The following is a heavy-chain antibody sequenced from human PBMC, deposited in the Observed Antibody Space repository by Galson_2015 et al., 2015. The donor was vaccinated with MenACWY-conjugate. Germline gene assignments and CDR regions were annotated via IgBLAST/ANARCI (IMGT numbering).Heavy chain of an antibody. CDR2: IIPIFGTA. CDR3: ARDEGYSGSYLPPYYYYGMDV. J-gene: IGHJ6*02. D-gene: IGHD1-26*01. Sequence: SVKVSCKASGGTFSSYAISWVRQAPGQGLEWMGGIIPIFGTANYAQKFQGRVTITADESTSTAYMELSSLRSEDTAVYYCARDEGYSGSYLPPYYYYGMDVWGQGTTVTVSS. CDR1: GGTFSSYA. V-gene: IGHV1-69*13.